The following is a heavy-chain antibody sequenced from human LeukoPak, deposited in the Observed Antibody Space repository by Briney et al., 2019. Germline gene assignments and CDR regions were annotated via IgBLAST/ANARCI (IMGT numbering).Heavy chain of an antibody. CDR1: GYTFTGYY. CDR2: INPNSGGT. D-gene: IGHD3-16*02. J-gene: IGHJ4*02. CDR3: ARVGYDYVWGSYHY. V-gene: IGHV1-2*02. Sequence: ASVKVSCTASGYTFTGYYMHWVRQAPGQGLEWMGWINPNSGGTNYAQKFQGRVTMTRDTSISTAYMELSRLRSDDTAVYYCARVGYDYVWGSYHYWGQGTLVTVSS.